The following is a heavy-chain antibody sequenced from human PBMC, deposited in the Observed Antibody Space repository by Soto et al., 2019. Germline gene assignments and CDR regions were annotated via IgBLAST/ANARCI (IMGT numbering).Heavy chain of an antibody. CDR1: GGSISSSNW. V-gene: IGHV4-4*02. Sequence: SETLSLTCAVSGGSISSSNWWSWVRQPPGKGLEWIGEIYHSGSTNYNPSLKSRVTISVDKSKNQFSLKLSSVTAADTAVYYCARDGGGYYDILTGYNPWGQGTLVTVSS. CDR3: ARDGGGYYDILTGYNP. J-gene: IGHJ5*02. D-gene: IGHD3-9*01. CDR2: IYHSGST.